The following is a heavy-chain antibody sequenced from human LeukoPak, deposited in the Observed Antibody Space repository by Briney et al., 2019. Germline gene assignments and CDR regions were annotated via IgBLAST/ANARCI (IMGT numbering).Heavy chain of an antibody. CDR3: AREKPASHYYDSSGYPDY. CDR2: IYHSGST. V-gene: IGHV4-38-2*02. D-gene: IGHD3-22*01. CDR1: GYSISSGYY. J-gene: IGHJ4*02. Sequence: SETLSLTCTVSGYSISSGYYWGWIRQPPGKGLEWIGSIYHSGSTYYNPSLKSRVTMSVDTSKNQFSLKLSSVTAADTAVYYCAREKPASHYYDSSGYPDYWGQGTLVTVSS.